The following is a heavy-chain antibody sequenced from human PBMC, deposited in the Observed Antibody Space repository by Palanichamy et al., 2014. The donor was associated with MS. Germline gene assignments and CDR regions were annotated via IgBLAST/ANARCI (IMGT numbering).Heavy chain of an antibody. V-gene: IGHV3-30*03. CDR1: GFTFSYG. J-gene: IGHJ3*02. Sequence: QVQLVESGGGVVQPGRSLRLSCAGSGFTFSYGMHWLRQAPGKGLEWVAVVSYDGSYRKYADSVKGRFAISRDNSKNTLYLEMNSLRVEDTVVYYCASGYSGYDYAFNIWGQGTMVTVSS. CDR2: VSYDGSYR. D-gene: IGHD5-12*01. CDR3: ASGYSGYDYAFNI.